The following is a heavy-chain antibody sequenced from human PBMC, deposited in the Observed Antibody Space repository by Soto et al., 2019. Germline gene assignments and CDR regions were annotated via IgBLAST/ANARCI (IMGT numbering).Heavy chain of an antibody. V-gene: IGHV4-59*01. CDR3: AREIYSSSGDNWFDP. Sequence: PSETLSLTCTVSGGSISSYYWSWIRQPPGKGLEWIGYIYYSGSTNYNPSLKSRVTISVDTSKNQFSLKLSSVTAADTAVYYCAREIYSSSGDNWFDPWGQGTLVTVSS. D-gene: IGHD6-6*01. CDR2: IYYSGST. CDR1: GGSISSYY. J-gene: IGHJ5*02.